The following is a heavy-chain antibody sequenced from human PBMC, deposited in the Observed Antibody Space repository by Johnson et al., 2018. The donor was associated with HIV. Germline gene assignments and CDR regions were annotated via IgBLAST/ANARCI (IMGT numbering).Heavy chain of an antibody. V-gene: IGHV3-30*19. CDR3: ARVKVATINAFDI. Sequence: QVQLVESGGGVVQPGESLRLSCAASGFTFSSYGMHWVRQAPGKGLEWVAVISYDGSNKYYAESVKGRFTISRDNSKNTLYLQMNSLRAEDTAVYYCARVKVATINAFDIWGQGTMVTVSS. CDR2: ISYDGSNK. CDR1: GFTFSSYG. D-gene: IGHD5-12*01. J-gene: IGHJ3*02.